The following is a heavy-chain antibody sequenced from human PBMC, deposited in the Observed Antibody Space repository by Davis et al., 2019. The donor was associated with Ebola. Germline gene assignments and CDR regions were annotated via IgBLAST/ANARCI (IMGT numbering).Heavy chain of an antibody. CDR2: MNPNSGNT. D-gene: IGHD1-26*01. CDR3: ARIQRGRGSYYMTGPQIANFDY. J-gene: IGHJ4*02. Sequence: ASVKVSCKASGYTFTSYDINWVRQATGQGLEWMGWMNPNSGNTGYAQKFQGRVTMTRNTSISTAYMELSSLRFEDTAVYYCARIQRGRGSYYMTGPQIANFDYWGQGTLVTVSS. CDR1: GYTFTSYD. V-gene: IGHV1-8*01.